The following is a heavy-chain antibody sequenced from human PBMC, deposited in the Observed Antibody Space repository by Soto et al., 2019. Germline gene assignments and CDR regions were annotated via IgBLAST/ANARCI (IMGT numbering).Heavy chain of an antibody. V-gene: IGHV3-23*01. CDR3: AKEVTPGISDYYYGMDV. CDR2: ISGSGGST. Sequence: EVQLLESGGGLVQPGGSLRLSCAASGFTFSSYAMSWVRQAPGKGLEWVSAISGSGGSTYYADSVKGRFTISRDNSKNTLYLQMNSLRAEDTAVYYCAKEVTPGISDYYYGMDVWGQGTTVTVSS. D-gene: IGHD2-21*02. CDR1: GFTFSSYA. J-gene: IGHJ6*02.